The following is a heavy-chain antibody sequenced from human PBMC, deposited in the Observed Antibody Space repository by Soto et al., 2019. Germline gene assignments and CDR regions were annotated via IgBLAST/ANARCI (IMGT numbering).Heavy chain of an antibody. D-gene: IGHD3-22*01. CDR1: RGTFSSYT. Sequence: QVQLVQSGAAAKKPGSSVKVSCKASRGTFSSYTISWVRQAPGQGLEWMGRIIPILGIANYAQKFQGRVTIPTDKSTSTAYRELSSLRSEATAVYFCARHRPYDSSGYYPTSFDYWGQGTLVTVSS. CDR2: IIPILGIA. J-gene: IGHJ4*02. CDR3: ARHRPYDSSGYYPTSFDY. V-gene: IGHV1-69*02.